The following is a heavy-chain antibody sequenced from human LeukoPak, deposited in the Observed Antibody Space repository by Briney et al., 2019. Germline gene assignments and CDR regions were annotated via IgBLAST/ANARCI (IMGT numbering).Heavy chain of an antibody. D-gene: IGHD1-26*01. CDR1: GFTFTSYG. Sequence: GGSLRLSCAASGFTFTSYGMSWVRQAPGKGLEWVSAISGSGGSRNYADSVKGRFAISRDNSRNTLYLQMNSLRAEDTAVYYCAKELGVGATRSGYWGQGTLVTVSS. V-gene: IGHV3-23*01. J-gene: IGHJ4*02. CDR2: ISGSGGSR. CDR3: AKELGVGATRSGY.